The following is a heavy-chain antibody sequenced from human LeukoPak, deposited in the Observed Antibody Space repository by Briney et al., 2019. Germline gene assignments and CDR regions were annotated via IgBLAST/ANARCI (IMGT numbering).Heavy chain of an antibody. CDR3: AKYRLYSSGPTKGFQH. CDR2: FDPEDGGT. V-gene: IGHV1-24*01. Sequence: ASVKVSCKVSGYTLTELSMHWVRQAPGKGLEWMGGFDPEDGGTIYAQKFQGRVTMTEDTSTDTAYMELSSLRSEDTAGYYCAKYRLYSSGPTKGFQHWGQGTLVTVSS. J-gene: IGHJ1*01. CDR1: GYTLTELS. D-gene: IGHD6-19*01.